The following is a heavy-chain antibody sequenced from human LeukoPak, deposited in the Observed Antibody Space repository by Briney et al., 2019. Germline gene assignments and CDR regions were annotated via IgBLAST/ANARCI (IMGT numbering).Heavy chain of an antibody. J-gene: IGHJ4*02. CDR2: ISYDGSNK. V-gene: IGHV3-30-3*01. D-gene: IGHD3-16*02. Sequence: HPGGSLRLSCTASGFTFSSHAVGWVRQAPGKGLEWVAVISYDGSNKYYADSVKGRFTISRDNSKNTLYLQMNSLRAEDTAVYYCVIPVNYWGQGTLVTVSS. CDR1: GFTFSSHA. CDR3: VIPVNY.